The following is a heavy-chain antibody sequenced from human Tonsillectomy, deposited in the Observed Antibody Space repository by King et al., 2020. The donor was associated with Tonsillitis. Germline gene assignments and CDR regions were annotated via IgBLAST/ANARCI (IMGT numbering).Heavy chain of an antibody. V-gene: IGHV5-51*01. CDR2: IYPGDSDT. CDR3: ARLYGTVKGPYYYYYMDV. CDR1: GYSFTSYW. Sequence: QLVQTGAEVKKPGESLKISCKGSGYSFTSYWIGWVRQMPGKGLEWMGIIYPGDSDTRYSPSFQGQVTISADKSISTAYLQWSSLKASDTAMYYCARLYGTVKGPYYYYYMDVWGKGTTVTVSS. J-gene: IGHJ6*03. D-gene: IGHD4-11*01.